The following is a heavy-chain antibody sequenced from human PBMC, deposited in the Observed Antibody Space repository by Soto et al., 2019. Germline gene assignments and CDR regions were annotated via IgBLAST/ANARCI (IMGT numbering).Heavy chain of an antibody. D-gene: IGHD4-17*01. CDR1: GFTFSSYS. CDR2: ISSSSSYI. Sequence: GGSLRLSCAASGFTFSSYSMNWVRQAPGKGLEWVSSISSSSSYIYYADSVKGRFTISRDNAKNSLYLQMNSLRAEDTAVYYCARGLPVSTTPGDYWGQGTLVTVSS. J-gene: IGHJ4*02. CDR3: ARGLPVSTTPGDY. V-gene: IGHV3-21*01.